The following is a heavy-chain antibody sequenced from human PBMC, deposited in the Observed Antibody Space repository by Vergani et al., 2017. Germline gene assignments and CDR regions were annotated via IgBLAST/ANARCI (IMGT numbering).Heavy chain of an antibody. J-gene: IGHJ4*02. CDR3: ARDRVAIVVVPAAIEYTLWD. D-gene: IGHD2-2*01. Sequence: QLQLQESGPGLVKPSETLSLTCTVSGGSISSSSYYWGWIRQPPGKGLEWIGSIYYSGSTYYNPSLKSRVTISVDTSKNQFSLKLSSVTAADTAVYYCARDRVAIVVVPAAIEYTLWDWGQGTLVTVSS. CDR2: IYYSGST. CDR1: GGSISSSSYY. V-gene: IGHV4-39*07.